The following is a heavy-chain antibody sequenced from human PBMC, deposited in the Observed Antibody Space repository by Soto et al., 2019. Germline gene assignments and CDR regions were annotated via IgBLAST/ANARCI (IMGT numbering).Heavy chain of an antibody. J-gene: IGHJ5*02. V-gene: IGHV1-2*02. CDR3: ARDTSTSWSWFDP. CDR2: INPHSGDT. CDR1: GCTFTDYY. Sequence: GASVKVSCKTSGCTFTDYYIHWVRQAPGQGLEWMGWINPHSGDTKYAQRFQARVTMTRDTSISTAYMELRRLRSDDRAVYYCARDTSTSWSWFDPWGQGTLVTVSS. D-gene: IGHD6-13*01.